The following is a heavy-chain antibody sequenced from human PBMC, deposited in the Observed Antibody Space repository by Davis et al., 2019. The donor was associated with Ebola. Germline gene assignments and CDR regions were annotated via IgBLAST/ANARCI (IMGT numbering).Heavy chain of an antibody. D-gene: IGHD2-15*01. Sequence: GGSLRLSCAASGFTFSSYSMNWVRQAPGKGLEWVSSISSSSSYIYYADSVKGRFTISRDNAKNSLYLQMNSLRAEDTAVYYCARGGGLLYFDYYGMDVWGQGTTVTVSS. CDR2: ISSSSSYI. J-gene: IGHJ6*02. CDR1: GFTFSSYS. V-gene: IGHV3-21*01. CDR3: ARGGGLLYFDYYGMDV.